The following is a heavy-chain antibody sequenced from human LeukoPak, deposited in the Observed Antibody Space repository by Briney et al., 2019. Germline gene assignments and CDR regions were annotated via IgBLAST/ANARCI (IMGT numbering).Heavy chain of an antibody. CDR1: GFTFSNAW. J-gene: IGHJ4*02. D-gene: IGHD3-9*01. Sequence: PGGSLRLSCAASGFTFSNAWMSWVRQAPGKGLEWVGRIKSKTDGGTTDYAAPVKGRFTISRDDSKNALYLQMNSLKTEDTAVYYCTTAGGDYDILTGYFEYFDYWGQGTLVTVSS. CDR3: TTAGGDYDILTGYFEYFDY. V-gene: IGHV3-15*01. CDR2: IKSKTDGGTT.